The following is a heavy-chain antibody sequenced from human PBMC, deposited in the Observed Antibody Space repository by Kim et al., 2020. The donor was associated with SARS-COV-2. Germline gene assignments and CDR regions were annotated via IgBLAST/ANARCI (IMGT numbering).Heavy chain of an antibody. Sequence: SETLCLTCTVSGGSISSGGYYWSWIRQHPGKGLEWIGYIYYSGSTYYNPSLKSRVTISVDTSKNQFSLKLSSVTAADTAVYYCARMTTVTHNAIDYWGQGTLVTVSS. CDR3: ARMTTVTHNAIDY. J-gene: IGHJ4*02. CDR2: IYYSGST. D-gene: IGHD4-17*01. CDR1: GGSISSGGYY. V-gene: IGHV4-31*03.